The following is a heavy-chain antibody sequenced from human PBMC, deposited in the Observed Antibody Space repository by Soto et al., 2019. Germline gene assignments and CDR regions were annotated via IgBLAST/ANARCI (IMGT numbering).Heavy chain of an antibody. Sequence: SETLSLTCTVSGDSISSNYWSWIRQPPGKGLEWIGYIYYSGNPTYNPSFKSRVTMSVDRSKNQFSLRLSSLTAADTAVYYCASRPYYYGSGSYYNSYYYYGMDVWGQGTTVTVSS. CDR1: GDSISSNY. V-gene: IGHV4-59*12. J-gene: IGHJ6*02. D-gene: IGHD3-10*01. CDR2: IYYSGNP. CDR3: ASRPYYYGSGSYYNSYYYYGMDV.